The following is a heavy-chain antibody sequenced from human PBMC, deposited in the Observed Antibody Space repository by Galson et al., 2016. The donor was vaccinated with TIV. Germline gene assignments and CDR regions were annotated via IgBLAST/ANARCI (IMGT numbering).Heavy chain of an antibody. J-gene: IGHJ4*02. Sequence: SLRLSCAASGFTFSEYWMHWVRQAPGKGLVWVSRVNVDGRTSTYVDSVEGRFTITRDNARHTLYLEMHNLRADDTAVYYCAQGEERPRVGGQPFEYWSQGILVTVSS. CDR1: GFTFSEYW. CDR2: VNVDGRTS. V-gene: IGHV3-74*03. CDR3: AQGEERPRVGGQPFEY. D-gene: IGHD1-26*01.